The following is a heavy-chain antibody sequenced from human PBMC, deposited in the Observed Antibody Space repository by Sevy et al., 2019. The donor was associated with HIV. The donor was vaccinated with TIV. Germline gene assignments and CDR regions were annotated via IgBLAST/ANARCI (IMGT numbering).Heavy chain of an antibody. V-gene: IGHV3-21*06. Sequence: GGSLRLSCAASAFTFSDYYMNWVHQAPGKGLEWVSSISGRSSYIHYADSVRGRFTISRDNAKNSLYLQMNSLRADDTAVYFCARDGGCSSTSCLLYFDSWGQGALVTVSS. J-gene: IGHJ4*02. CDR2: ISGRSSYI. CDR3: ARDGGCSSTSCLLYFDS. D-gene: IGHD2-2*01. CDR1: AFTFSDYY.